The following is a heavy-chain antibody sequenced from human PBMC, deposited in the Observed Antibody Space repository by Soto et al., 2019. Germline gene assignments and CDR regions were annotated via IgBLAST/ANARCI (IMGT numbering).Heavy chain of an antibody. CDR1: GYTFTSYY. Sequence: ASVKVSCKASGYTFTSYYMHWVRQAPGQGLEWMGIINPSGGSTSYAQKFQGRVTMTRDTSTSTVYMELSSLRSEDTAVYYCVREYSSGWYLYYYYGMDVWGQGTTVTVSS. CDR3: VREYSSGWYLYYYYGMDV. V-gene: IGHV1-46*01. D-gene: IGHD6-19*01. CDR2: INPSGGST. J-gene: IGHJ6*02.